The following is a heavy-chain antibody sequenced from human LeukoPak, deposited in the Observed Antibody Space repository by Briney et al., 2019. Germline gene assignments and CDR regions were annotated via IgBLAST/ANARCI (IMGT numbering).Heavy chain of an antibody. CDR1: GFTFSSYA. Sequence: GRSLRLSCAASGFTFSSYAMRWVRQAPGKGLEWVSLISGSGDNTYYADSVKGRFTISRDNPKNTLYLQVSSLRAEDTAIYYCAKDLYYYDSSGYYFPLPLGYWGQGTLVTVSS. CDR3: AKDLYYYDSSGYYFPLPLGY. D-gene: IGHD3-22*01. J-gene: IGHJ4*02. V-gene: IGHV3-23*01. CDR2: ISGSGDNT.